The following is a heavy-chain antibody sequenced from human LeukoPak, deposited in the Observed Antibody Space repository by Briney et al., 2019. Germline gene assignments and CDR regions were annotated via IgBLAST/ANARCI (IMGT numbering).Heavy chain of an antibody. V-gene: IGHV4-59*13. CDR1: GGSISSYY. Sequence: PSETLSLTCTVSGGSISSYYWSWIRQPPGKGLEWIGYISYSGSTYYNPSLKSRVTISLGTSKNQFSLRLTSVTAADTAMYYCARGRSDFDYWGQGTLVTVSS. CDR2: ISYSGST. CDR3: ARGRSDFDY. J-gene: IGHJ4*02. D-gene: IGHD1-26*01.